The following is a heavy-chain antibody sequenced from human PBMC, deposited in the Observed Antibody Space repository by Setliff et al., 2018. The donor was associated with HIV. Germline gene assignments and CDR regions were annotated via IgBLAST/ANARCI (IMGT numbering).Heavy chain of an antibody. CDR2: INWNGGST. J-gene: IGHJ5*02. CDR1: GFTFDDYG. Sequence: GGSLRLSCAASGFTFDDYGMSWVRQAPGKGLEWVSGINWNGGSTGYADSVKGRFTISRDNAKNTLYLQMNSLRAEDTAVYYCAKADRGYGRNWFDPWGQGTLVTVSS. CDR3: AKADRGYGRNWFDP. V-gene: IGHV3-20*04. D-gene: IGHD4-17*01.